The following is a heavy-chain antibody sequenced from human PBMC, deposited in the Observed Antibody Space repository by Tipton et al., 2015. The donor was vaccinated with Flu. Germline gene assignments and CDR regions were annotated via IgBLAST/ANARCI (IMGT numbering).Heavy chain of an antibody. V-gene: IGHV4-59*01. CDR2: IYYSGST. J-gene: IGHJ5*02. CDR1: GGSISSYY. Sequence: TLSLTCTVSGGSISSYYWSWIRQPPGKGLEWIGYIYYSGSTNYNPSLKSRVTISVDTSKNQFSLKPSSVTAADTAVYYCARDRGGYCGGDCYFSGNWFDPWGQGPLVTVSS. CDR3: ARDRGGYCGGDCYFSGNWFDP. D-gene: IGHD2-21*01.